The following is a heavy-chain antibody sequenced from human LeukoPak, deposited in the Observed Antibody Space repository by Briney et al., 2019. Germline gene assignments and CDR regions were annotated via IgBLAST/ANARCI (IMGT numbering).Heavy chain of an antibody. J-gene: IGHJ6*03. D-gene: IGHD3-3*01. Sequence: SETLSLTCAVYGGSFSGYYWSWIRQPPGKGLEWIGEINHSGSTNYNPSLKSRVTISVDTSKNQFSLKLSSVTAADTAVYYCARYVRHITIFEAVTNIDVCGKGTKVTVSS. V-gene: IGHV4-34*01. CDR2: INHSGST. CDR1: GGSFSGYY. CDR3: ARYVRHITIFEAVTNIDV.